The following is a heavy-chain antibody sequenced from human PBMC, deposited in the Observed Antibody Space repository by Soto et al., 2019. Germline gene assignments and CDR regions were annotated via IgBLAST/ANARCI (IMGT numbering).Heavy chain of an antibody. D-gene: IGHD3-22*01. Sequence: SETLSLTCTVSGGSISSGGYYWSWIRQHPGKGLEWIGYIYYSGSTYYNPSLKSRVTISVDTSKNQFPLKLSSVTAADTAVYYCARGGDYDSSGYTQGGAFDIWGQGTMVTVSS. CDR3: ARGGDYDSSGYTQGGAFDI. CDR1: GGSISSGGYY. CDR2: IYYSGST. V-gene: IGHV4-30-4*08. J-gene: IGHJ3*02.